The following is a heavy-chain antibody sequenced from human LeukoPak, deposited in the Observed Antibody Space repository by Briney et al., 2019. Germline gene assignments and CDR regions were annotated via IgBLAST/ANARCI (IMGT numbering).Heavy chain of an antibody. CDR3: ASSSPEGYYYDWRDAFDI. V-gene: IGHV3-48*04. CDR2: ISSSGSTI. Sequence: GGSLRLSCAASGFTFSSYAMSWVRQAPGNGPEWVSYISSSGSTIYYADSVKGRFTISRDNAKNSLYLQMNSLRAEDTAVYYCASSSPEGYYYDWRDAFDIWGQGTMVTVSS. CDR1: GFTFSSYA. J-gene: IGHJ3*02. D-gene: IGHD3-22*01.